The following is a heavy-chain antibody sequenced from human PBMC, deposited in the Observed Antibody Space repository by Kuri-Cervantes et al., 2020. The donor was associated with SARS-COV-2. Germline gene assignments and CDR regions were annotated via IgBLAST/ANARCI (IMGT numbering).Heavy chain of an antibody. Sequence: LRLSCTVSGGSISSGGYYWSWIRQHPGKGLEWIGYIYYSGSTYYNPALKSLVTISVDTSKNQFSLKLSTVTAADTAVYYCARAAYDEGGYSYGPRYYYGMDVWGQETTVTVSS. CDR2: IYYSGST. V-gene: IGHV4-31*01. D-gene: IGHD5-18*01. J-gene: IGHJ6*02. CDR3: ARAAYDEGGYSYGPRYYYGMDV. CDR1: GGSISSGGYY.